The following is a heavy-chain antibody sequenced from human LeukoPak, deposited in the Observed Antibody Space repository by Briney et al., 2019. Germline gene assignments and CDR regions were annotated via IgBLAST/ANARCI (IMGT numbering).Heavy chain of an antibody. CDR3: AREVAREINMIVVVTPYFDY. V-gene: IGHV3-7*01. Sequence: GGSLRLSCAASGFAFSSYWMSWVRQAPGKGLEWVANIKQDGSEKYYVDSVKGRFTISRDSAKNSLYLQMNSLRAGDTAVYYCAREVAREINMIVVVTPYFDYGGQATLVTVSS. D-gene: IGHD3-22*01. CDR2: IKQDGSEK. J-gene: IGHJ4*02. CDR1: GFAFSSYW.